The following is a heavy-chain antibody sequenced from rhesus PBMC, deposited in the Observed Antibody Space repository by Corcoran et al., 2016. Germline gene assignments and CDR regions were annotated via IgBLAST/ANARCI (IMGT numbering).Heavy chain of an antibody. CDR3: VSKEGHNSLDV. J-gene: IGHJ5-2*02. V-gene: IGHV4-80*01. CDR1: GGSFSSYC. Sequence: QVQLQESGPGLGKPSETLSLTCAGSGGSFSSYCWSWIRQPPGQGLEGDGGVWIGEIDGNSGRPHYPPSLTSRVPLSKDPSKNEFSLKLSSVTAAVTAGYYCVSKEGHNSLDVWGRGVLVTVSS. CDR2: IDGNSGRP.